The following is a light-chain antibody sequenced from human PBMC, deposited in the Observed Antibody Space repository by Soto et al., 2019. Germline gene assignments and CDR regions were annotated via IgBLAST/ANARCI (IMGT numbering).Light chain of an antibody. CDR2: GAS. J-gene: IGKJ1*01. V-gene: IGKV3-11*01. CDR1: QSVSSN. Sequence: EIVLTQSAGTLCLSPGERATLSCRASQSVSSNLAWYQQKPGQAPRLLIYGASTRATGIPARFSGSGSGTDFTLAISSLEPEDFAVYYCQQRSNWPPETFGQGTKVDIK. CDR3: QQRSNWPPET.